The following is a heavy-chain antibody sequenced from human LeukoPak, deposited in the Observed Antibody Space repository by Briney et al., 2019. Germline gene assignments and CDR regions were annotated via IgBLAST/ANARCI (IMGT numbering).Heavy chain of an antibody. CDR1: GFTFSSYW. Sequence: GGSLRLSCAASGFTFSSYWMSWVRQAPGKGLEWVANIKQDGSEKYYVDSVKGRFTISRDNAKNSLYLQMNSLRAEDTAVYYCARTDYDFWSGYYFDYWGQGTVVTVSS. J-gene: IGHJ4*02. CDR2: IKQDGSEK. D-gene: IGHD3-3*01. V-gene: IGHV3-7*01. CDR3: ARTDYDFWSGYYFDY.